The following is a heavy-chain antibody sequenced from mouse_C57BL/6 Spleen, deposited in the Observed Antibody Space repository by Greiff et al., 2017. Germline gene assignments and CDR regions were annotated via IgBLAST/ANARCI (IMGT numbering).Heavy chain of an antibody. Sequence: VQLVESGPELVKPGASVKISCKASGYAFSSSWMNWVKQRPGKGLEWIGRIYPGDGDTNYNGKFKGKATLTADTSSSTAYMQLSSLTSGDSAVYVCAKTAQATYYYAMDYWGQGTSVTVSA. CDR1: GYAFSSSW. J-gene: IGHJ4*01. CDR3: AKTAQATYYYAMDY. CDR2: IYPGDGDT. V-gene: IGHV1-82*01. D-gene: IGHD3-2*02.